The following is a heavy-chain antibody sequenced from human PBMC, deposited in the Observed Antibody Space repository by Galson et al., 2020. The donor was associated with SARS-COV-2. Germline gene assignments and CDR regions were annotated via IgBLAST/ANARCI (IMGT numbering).Heavy chain of an antibody. CDR3: AITGNLVRGARGYLDV. CDR1: GYTFTNYW. V-gene: IGHV5-51*01. J-gene: IGHJ2*01. CDR2: IYPEDSDT. D-gene: IGHD3-10*01. Sequence: GESLKISCKGSGYTFTNYWIAWVRQMPGKGLEWMGIIYPEDSDTKYSPSFEGQVTISADKSISTAYLQWSSLKASDTAMYCCAITGNLVRGARGYLDVWGRGTLVTVSS.